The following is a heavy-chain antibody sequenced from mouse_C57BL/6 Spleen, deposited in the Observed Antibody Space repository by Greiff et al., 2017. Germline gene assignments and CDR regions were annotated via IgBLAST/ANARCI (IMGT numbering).Heavy chain of an antibody. V-gene: IGHV5-15*01. Sequence: EVKLVESGGGLVQPGGSLKLSCAASGFTFSDYGMAWVRQAPRKGPAWVAFISNLAYSIYYADTVTGRFTISRENAKNTLYLEMSSLRSEDTAMYYCARLETPYAMDDWGQGTSVTVSS. CDR2: ISNLAYSI. CDR1: GFTFSDYG. CDR3: ARLETPYAMDD. J-gene: IGHJ4*01.